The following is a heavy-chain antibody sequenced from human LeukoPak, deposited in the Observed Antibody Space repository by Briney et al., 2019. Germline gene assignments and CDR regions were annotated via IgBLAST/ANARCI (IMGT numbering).Heavy chain of an antibody. D-gene: IGHD6-19*01. V-gene: IGHV4-39*01. J-gene: IGHJ5*02. CDR2: IYYRGTS. Sequence: KASETLSLTCTVSGGSVCSSDFKWGWIRQPPGKGVGWIGTIYYRGTSYFNPSLGSRMAKSVDTAKDQFSLDLNSLTAADTAVYYCARRQYGSGWYGDGEWFWFAPWGQGTLVIVSS. CDR3: ARRQYGSGWYGDGEWFWFAP. CDR1: GGSVCSSDFK.